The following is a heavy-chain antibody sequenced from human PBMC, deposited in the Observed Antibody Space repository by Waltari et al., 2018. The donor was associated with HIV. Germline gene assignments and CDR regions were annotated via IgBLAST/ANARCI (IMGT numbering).Heavy chain of an antibody. J-gene: IGHJ4*02. CDR2: INTGGNNS. CDR3: ARPRYSGYDYPTYFDS. Sequence: QVQLVESGGGLVKPGGSLRLSFAASGFTFSDYHMRGIRQPPGEGVEWVSYINTGGNNSHYSDAVKGRCTISRDNAKNALYLQMDNLRGEDTAVYYCARPRYSGYDYPTYFDSWGQGNLVTVSS. D-gene: IGHD5-12*01. CDR1: GFTFSDYH. V-gene: IGHV3-11*01.